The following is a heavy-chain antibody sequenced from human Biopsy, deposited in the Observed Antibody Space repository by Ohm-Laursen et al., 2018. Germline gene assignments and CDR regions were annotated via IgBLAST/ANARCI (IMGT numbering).Heavy chain of an antibody. D-gene: IGHD4-23*01. CDR2: ISHTGYT. Sequence: SDTLSLTWTVSGGSFTGHYWTWIRQPPGKGLEWIGHISHTGYTSYKSSLKSRVTISLDTSRNHFSLRLSSLTAADTAVYYCARGSNDFGGLYFPRWGQGTLLTVSS. J-gene: IGHJ4*02. CDR1: GGSFTGHY. CDR3: ARGSNDFGGLYFPR. V-gene: IGHV4-59*11.